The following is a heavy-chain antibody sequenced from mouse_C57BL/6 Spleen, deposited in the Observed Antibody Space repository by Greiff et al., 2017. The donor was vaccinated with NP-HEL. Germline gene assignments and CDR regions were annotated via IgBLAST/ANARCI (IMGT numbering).Heavy chain of an antibody. V-gene: IGHV1-85*01. CDR3: ARTVYYGSSYFDY. J-gene: IGHJ2*01. D-gene: IGHD1-1*01. Sequence: VQLQQSGPELVKPGASVKLSCKASGYTFTSYDINWVKQRPGQGLEWIGWIYPRDGSTKYNEKFKGKATLTVDTSSSTAYMELHSLTSEDSAVYFCARTVYYGSSYFDYWGQGTTLTVSS. CDR1: GYTFTSYD. CDR2: IYPRDGST.